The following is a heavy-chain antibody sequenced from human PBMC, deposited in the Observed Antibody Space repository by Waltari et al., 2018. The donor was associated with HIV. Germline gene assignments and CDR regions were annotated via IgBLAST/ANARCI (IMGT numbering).Heavy chain of an antibody. CDR1: GFSFSTYS. CDR2: ISSSSTTV. CDR3: ARDITLTPGPDY. D-gene: IGHD3-3*01. Sequence: EVQLVESGGDLVQPGGSLRLSCAVSGFSFSTYSMNWVRQTPGKGLEWVSYISSSSTTVYYADAGKGRFTISRDNAKNSLYLQMNSLRAEDTAVYYCARDITLTPGPDYWGQGTLVTVSS. V-gene: IGHV3-48*01. J-gene: IGHJ4*02.